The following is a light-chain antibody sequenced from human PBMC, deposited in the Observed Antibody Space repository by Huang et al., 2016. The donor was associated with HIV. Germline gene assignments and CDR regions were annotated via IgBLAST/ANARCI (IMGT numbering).Light chain of an antibody. V-gene: IGKV3-20*01. CDR3: QQYGTLPYT. CDR2: GAS. CDR1: QGVHNSY. Sequence: EIVLTQSPVTLSLSPGEGASHSCRASQGVHNSYLAWYQQKPGQAPRRLIFGASNRATGVPHRFRGSESGTDFTLTISGLDPEDFAVYYCQQYGTLPYTFGQGTKLEI. J-gene: IGKJ2*01.